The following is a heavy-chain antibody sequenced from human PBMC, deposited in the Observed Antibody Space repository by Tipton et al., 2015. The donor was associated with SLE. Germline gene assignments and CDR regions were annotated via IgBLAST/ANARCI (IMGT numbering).Heavy chain of an antibody. CDR3: AQAHLWGSYRYASDI. V-gene: IGHV4-34*01. Sequence: LRLSCSIYGGSFGGYYWSWIRQPPGEGLEWIGEINHGGSTNYNPSLKSRVTISVDTSKNQFSLKLSSVTAADTAVYYCAQAHLWGSYRYASDIWGQGTMVTVSS. D-gene: IGHD3-16*02. CDR2: INHGGST. CDR1: GGSFGGYY. J-gene: IGHJ3*02.